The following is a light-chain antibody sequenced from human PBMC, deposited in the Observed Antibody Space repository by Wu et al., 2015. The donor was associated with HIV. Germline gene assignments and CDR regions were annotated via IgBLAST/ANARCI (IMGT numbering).Light chain of an antibody. CDR1: QSIRNN. V-gene: IGKV3-15*01. Sequence: ETLMTQSPATLSVSPGARATLSCRTSQSIRNNLAWYQQKPGQAPRLLIYAASTRATGIPARFSGSGSGAEFTLTISSLQSEDFAVYYCQQYNKWPRSFGQGTKVEVK. CDR2: AAS. J-gene: IGKJ1*01. CDR3: QQYNKWPRS.